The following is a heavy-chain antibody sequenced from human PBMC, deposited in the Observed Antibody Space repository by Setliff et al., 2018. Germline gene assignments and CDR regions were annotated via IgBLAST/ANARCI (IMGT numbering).Heavy chain of an antibody. CDR1: GFTFSSYN. V-gene: IGHV3-21*01. D-gene: IGHD3-22*01. J-gene: IGHJ4*02. CDR2: ISYSSSYI. Sequence: PGGSLRLSCAASGFTFSSYNMNWVRQAPGKGLEWVSSISYSSSYIYYADSVKGRFTISRDNAKNSLYLQMNSLRAEDTAVYYCASSAYLDYYFDYWGQGTLVTVSS. CDR3: ASSAYLDYYFDY.